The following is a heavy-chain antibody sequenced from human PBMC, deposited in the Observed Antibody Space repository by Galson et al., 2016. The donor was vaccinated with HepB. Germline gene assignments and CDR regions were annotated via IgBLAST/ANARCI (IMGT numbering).Heavy chain of an antibody. CDR2: LYRDGST. Sequence: SLRLSCAASGFTFSSYAMSWVRQAPGKGLEWVSVLYRDGSTYYADSVEGRFTISRDNSRNTLYLQRNSLRAEDTAMYYCARNMYGAATNYIGDVFDIWGQGTMVTVSS. CDR1: GFTFSSYA. V-gene: IGHV3-53*01. D-gene: IGHD3-10*01. J-gene: IGHJ3*02. CDR3: ARNMYGAATNYIGDVFDI.